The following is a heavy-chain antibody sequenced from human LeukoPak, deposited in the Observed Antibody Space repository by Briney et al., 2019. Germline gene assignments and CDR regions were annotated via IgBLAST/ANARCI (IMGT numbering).Heavy chain of an antibody. CDR3: ARDHLGYGSGSPFDY. J-gene: IGHJ4*02. CDR2: INAGNGNT. Sequence: ASVKVSCKASGYTFTSYAMHWVRQAPGQRLEWMGWINAGNGNTKYSQKFQGRVTITAGESTSTAYMELSSLRSEDTAVYYCARDHLGYGSGSPFDYWGQGTLVTVSS. D-gene: IGHD3-10*01. CDR1: GYTFTSYA. V-gene: IGHV1-3*01.